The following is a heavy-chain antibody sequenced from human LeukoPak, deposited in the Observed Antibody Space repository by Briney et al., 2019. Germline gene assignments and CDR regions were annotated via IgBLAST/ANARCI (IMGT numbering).Heavy chain of an antibody. Sequence: PGGSLRLSCAASGFTFSSYSMNWVRQAPGKGLEWVSSISSSSSYIYYADSVKGRFTISRDNAKNSLYLQMNSLRAEDTAVYYCARLLAVAGILIPIRDNYCDYWGQGTLVTVSS. J-gene: IGHJ4*02. CDR3: ARLLAVAGILIPIRDNYCDY. CDR2: ISSSSSYI. V-gene: IGHV3-21*01. D-gene: IGHD6-19*01. CDR1: GFTFSSYS.